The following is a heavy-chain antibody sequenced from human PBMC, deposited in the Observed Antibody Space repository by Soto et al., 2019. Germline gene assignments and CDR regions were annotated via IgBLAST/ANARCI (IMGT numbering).Heavy chain of an antibody. CDR2: IYSGGYT. V-gene: IGHV3-53*01. D-gene: IGHD3-10*01. J-gene: IGHJ4*02. CDR3: GTERGGGGY. CDR1: GFTVSNNY. Sequence: EVQLVESGGGLIQPGGSLRLSCAVSGFTVSNNYMSWVRQAPGKGLEGVSVIYSGGYTAYGDSVKGRFTISRDNSKNTLQLKRNCRGAEARGLFSWGTERGGGGYWGQGTLVTVSS.